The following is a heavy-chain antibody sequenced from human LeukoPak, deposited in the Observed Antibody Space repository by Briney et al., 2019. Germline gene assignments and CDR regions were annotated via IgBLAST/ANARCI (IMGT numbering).Heavy chain of an antibody. D-gene: IGHD6-13*01. J-gene: IGHJ5*02. CDR2: IYYSGST. CDR1: GGSISSSSYY. Sequence: SETLSLTCTVSGGSISSSSYYWGWIRQPPGKGLEWIGSIYYSGSTYYNPSLKSRVTISVDTSKNQFSLKLSSVTAADTAVYYCARDGASGSGFDPWGQGTLVTVSS. V-gene: IGHV4-39*02. CDR3: ARDGASGSGFDP.